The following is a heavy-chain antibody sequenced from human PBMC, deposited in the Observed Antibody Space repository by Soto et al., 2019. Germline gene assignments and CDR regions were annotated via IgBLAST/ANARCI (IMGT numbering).Heavy chain of an antibody. V-gene: IGHV1-18*04. J-gene: IGHJ4*02. CDR3: ERGNRPWSGYVAFDY. CDR1: GYTFTSYV. Sequence: ASVKVSCKASGYTFTSYVISWVRQAPGQGLEWMGWISAYNGNTNYAQKLQGRVTMTTDTSTSTAYMELRSLRSNDTAVYYCERGNRPWSGYVAFDYSGQGPLVTVS. D-gene: IGHD5-12*01. CDR2: ISAYNGNT.